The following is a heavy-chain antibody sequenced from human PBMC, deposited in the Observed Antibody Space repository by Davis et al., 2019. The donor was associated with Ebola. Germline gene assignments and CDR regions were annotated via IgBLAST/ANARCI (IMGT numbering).Heavy chain of an antibody. CDR2: INHSGST. Sequence: SETLSLTCAVYGGSFSGYYWSWIRQPPGKGLEWIGEINHSGSTNYNPSLKSRFTISVDTSKNQFSLKLSSVTAADTAVYYCARGSWRGSSFYYYGMDVWGKGTTVTVSS. D-gene: IGHD6-6*01. V-gene: IGHV4-34*01. CDR3: ARGSWRGSSFYYYGMDV. CDR1: GGSFSGYY. J-gene: IGHJ6*04.